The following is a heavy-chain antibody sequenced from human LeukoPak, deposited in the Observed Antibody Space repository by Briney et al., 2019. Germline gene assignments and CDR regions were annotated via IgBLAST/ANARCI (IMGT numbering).Heavy chain of an antibody. D-gene: IGHD1-26*01. V-gene: IGHV3-23*01. CDR3: AKVGGSYPDAFDI. Sequence: GGSLRLSCAASGFTVSNNYMSWVRQAPGKGLEWVSAISGSGGSTYYADSVKGRFTISRDNSKNTLYLQMNSLRAEDTAVYYCAKVGGSYPDAFDIWGQGTMVTVSS. J-gene: IGHJ3*02. CDR2: ISGSGGST. CDR1: GFTVSNNY.